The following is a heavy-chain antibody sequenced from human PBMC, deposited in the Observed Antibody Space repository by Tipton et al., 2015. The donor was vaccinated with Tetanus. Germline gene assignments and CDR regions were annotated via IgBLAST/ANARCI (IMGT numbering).Heavy chain of an antibody. D-gene: IGHD3-9*01. CDR3: ARHAGAGATIWGTDY. CDR2: ISYSGST. Sequence: GLVKPSETLSLTCTVSGGSINNYYWSWIRQPPGKGLEWIGYISYSGSTDSNPSLKSRVTISVDASKNQFSLELTSVTAADTAVYYCARHAGAGATIWGTDYWGQGTLVTVSS. CDR1: GGSINNYY. J-gene: IGHJ4*02. V-gene: IGHV4-59*08.